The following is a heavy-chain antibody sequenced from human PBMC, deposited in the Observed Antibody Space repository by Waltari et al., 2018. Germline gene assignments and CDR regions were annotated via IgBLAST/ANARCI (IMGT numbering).Heavy chain of an antibody. CDR1: GGPINNYF. CDR2: IRHTGVT. D-gene: IGHD1-20*01. Sequence: QVQLQEPGPGLVKPSETLSLTCRVAGGPINNYFWNWIRQPPGKALQWIGFIRHTGVTKSNPSLKSRVTMTVDTSKSQISLRLTSVSATDTAVYFCARWDSPGRYFGDWGQGTPVTVSS. V-gene: IGHV4-59*08. CDR3: ARWDSPGRYFGD. J-gene: IGHJ4*02.